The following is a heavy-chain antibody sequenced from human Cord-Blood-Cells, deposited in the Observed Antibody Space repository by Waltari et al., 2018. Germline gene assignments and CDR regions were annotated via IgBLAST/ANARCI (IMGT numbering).Heavy chain of an antibody. Sequence: EVQLVESGGGLVQPGGSLRLSCAASGFTFSSYEMNWVSQAPGKGLEWVSYISSSGSTIYYADSVKGRFTSSRDNAKNSLYLQMNSLRAEDTAVYYCARDKPGIAAAGTTLFDYWGQGTLVTVSS. CDR1: GFTFSSYE. J-gene: IGHJ4*02. CDR2: ISSSGSTI. V-gene: IGHV3-48*03. CDR3: ARDKPGIAAAGTTLFDY. D-gene: IGHD6-13*01.